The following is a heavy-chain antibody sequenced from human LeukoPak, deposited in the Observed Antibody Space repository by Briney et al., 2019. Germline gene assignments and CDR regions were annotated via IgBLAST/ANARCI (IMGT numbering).Heavy chain of an antibody. Sequence: SVKVSCKASGGTFSSYAISWVRQAPGQGLEWMGRIIPIFGTANYAQKFQGRVTITTDESTSTAYMELSSLRSEDTAVYYCASDLWQQLVRSAFDYWGQGTLVTVSS. CDR3: ASDLWQQLVRSAFDY. D-gene: IGHD6-13*01. V-gene: IGHV1-69*05. CDR1: GGTFSSYA. CDR2: IIPIFGTA. J-gene: IGHJ4*02.